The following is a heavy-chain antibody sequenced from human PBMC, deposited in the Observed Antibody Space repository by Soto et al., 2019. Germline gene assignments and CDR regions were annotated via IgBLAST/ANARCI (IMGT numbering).Heavy chain of an antibody. Sequence: VQMVESGGGLVKPGMSLRLSCAASGFRFDDFAMHWVRQGQGKGLEWVSGISWNSGDKDYGDSVKGRFVISRDNDKNSLDLQMNSLRPEDTVVYYCVRGRGPMNRGYFFSWGRGTLVIVSP. D-gene: IGHD2-21*01. J-gene: IGHJ4*02. CDR2: ISWNSGDK. V-gene: IGHV3-9*01. CDR1: GFRFDDFA. CDR3: VRGRGPMNRGYFFS.